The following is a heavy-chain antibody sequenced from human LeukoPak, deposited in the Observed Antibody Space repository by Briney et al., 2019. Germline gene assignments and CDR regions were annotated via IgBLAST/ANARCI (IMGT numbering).Heavy chain of an antibody. V-gene: IGHV1-8*01. J-gene: IGHJ2*01. CDR3: ARCRGTDFGREGWYFDL. CDR2: VNPSLGNT. Sequence: GASVKASCKTSGYTFTDIDINWVRQATGQGLEWLGRVNPSLGNTVYAQKFQDRVTITRDTSISTVYMELRSLKSEDTAVYYCARCRGTDFGREGWYFDLWGRGTAVTVSS. D-gene: IGHD3-16*01. CDR1: GYTFTDID.